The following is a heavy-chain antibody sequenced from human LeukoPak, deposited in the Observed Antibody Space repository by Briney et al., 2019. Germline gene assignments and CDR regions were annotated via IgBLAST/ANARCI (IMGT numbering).Heavy chain of an antibody. J-gene: IGHJ6*03. Sequence: GGSLRLSCAASGFTFSSYAMHWVRQAPGKGLEWVAVISYDGSNKYYADSVKGRFTISRDNSKNTLYLQMNSLRAEDTAVYYCARSDYMDVWGKGTTVTVSS. CDR1: GFTFSSYA. CDR3: ARSDYMDV. CDR2: ISYDGSNK. V-gene: IGHV3-30-3*01.